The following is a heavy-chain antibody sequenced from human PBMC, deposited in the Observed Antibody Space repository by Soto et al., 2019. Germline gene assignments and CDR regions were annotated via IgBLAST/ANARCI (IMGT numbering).Heavy chain of an antibody. CDR2: IYYSGST. CDR1: GGSISSGGYY. D-gene: IGHD5-12*01. Sequence: QVQLQESGPGLVKPSQTLSLTCTVSGGSISSGGYYWSWIRQHPGKGLEWIGYIYYSGSTYYNPSLKSRVTISVDTSKNQSSLKLSSVTAADTAVYYCAREMATILGPHWFDPWGQGTLVTVSS. V-gene: IGHV4-31*03. CDR3: AREMATILGPHWFDP. J-gene: IGHJ5*02.